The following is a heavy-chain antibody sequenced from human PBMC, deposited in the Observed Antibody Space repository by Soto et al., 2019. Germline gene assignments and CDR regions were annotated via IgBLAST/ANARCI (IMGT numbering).Heavy chain of an antibody. CDR3: ASYCSGGSCYGNYYYYYGMDV. CDR1: GFTCSSSA. J-gene: IGHJ6*02. D-gene: IGHD2-15*01. CDR2: ISGSGGST. V-gene: IGHV3-23*01. Sequence: GALRLSCAASGFTCSSSAMSWVREAPGKGLEWVSAISGSGGSTYYADSVKGRLTISRDNSKNTLYLQMNSLRAEDTAVYYCASYCSGGSCYGNYYYYYGMDVWGQGTTVTVSS.